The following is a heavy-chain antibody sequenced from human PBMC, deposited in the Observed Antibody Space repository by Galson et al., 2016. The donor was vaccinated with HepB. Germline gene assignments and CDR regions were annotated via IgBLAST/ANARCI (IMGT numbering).Heavy chain of an antibody. Sequence: SLRLSCAASGFTFDDYGMRWVRQAPGKGLEWVSGISWNSGSIGYADSVKGRFTVSRDNAKNSLYLQMNSLRAEDTALYYCAKEVTVGGTRYFYYGMDVWGQGTTVTVSS. CDR1: GFTFDDYG. D-gene: IGHD6-13*01. V-gene: IGHV3-9*01. CDR3: AKEVTVGGTRYFYYGMDV. J-gene: IGHJ6*02. CDR2: ISWNSGSI.